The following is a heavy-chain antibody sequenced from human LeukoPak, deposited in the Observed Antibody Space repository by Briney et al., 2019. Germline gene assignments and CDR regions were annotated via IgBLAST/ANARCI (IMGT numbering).Heavy chain of an antibody. Sequence: GGSLRLSCAASGFTFSSYSMNWVRQAPGKGLEWVSSISSSSSYIYYADSVKGRFTISRDNAKNSLYLQMNSLRAEDTAVYYCARVEASGYDYGAFDSWGQGTLVTVSS. CDR2: ISSSSSYI. V-gene: IGHV3-21*01. J-gene: IGHJ4*02. CDR3: ARVEASGYDYGAFDS. D-gene: IGHD5-12*01. CDR1: GFTFSSYS.